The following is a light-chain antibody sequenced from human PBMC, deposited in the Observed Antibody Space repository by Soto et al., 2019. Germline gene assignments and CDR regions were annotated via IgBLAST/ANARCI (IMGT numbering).Light chain of an antibody. CDR3: SSSTSSSTLV. CDR2: EVS. V-gene: IGLV2-14*01. Sequence: QSALTQPASVSGSPGQSITISCTGTSIDVGGSNYVSWYQQHPGKAPRLMIYEVSNRPSGVSNRFSGSKSGNTASLTISGLQAEDEADYYCSSSTSSSTLVFGGGTKLTVL. CDR1: SIDVGGSNY. J-gene: IGLJ2*01.